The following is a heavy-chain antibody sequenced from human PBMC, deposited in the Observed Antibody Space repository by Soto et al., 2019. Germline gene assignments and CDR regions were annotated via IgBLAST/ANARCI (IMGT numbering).Heavy chain of an antibody. D-gene: IGHD6-19*01. Sequence: QVQLAQSGAEVKKPGASVKVSCKASGYPFTSYYLHWVRQAPGQGPEWMGRINVSDGSTRYAQNFPGRVTMTRDTSTTTGYMELRPLRSDDTAVYYCAREGAVAGTAFDHWGQGTLVTVSS. V-gene: IGHV1-46*01. CDR3: AREGAVAGTAFDH. CDR1: GYPFTSYY. J-gene: IGHJ5*02. CDR2: INVSDGST.